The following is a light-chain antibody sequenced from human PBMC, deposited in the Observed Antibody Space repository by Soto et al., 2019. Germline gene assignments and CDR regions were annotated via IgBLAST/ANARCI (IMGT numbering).Light chain of an antibody. CDR3: QQYDSSPIT. CDR2: DAS. V-gene: IGKV3-20*01. CDR1: QSVSSSY. J-gene: IGKJ5*01. Sequence: EIVLTQSPGTLSLSPGERATLSCRASQSVSSSYLAWYQQKPGQAPRLLTYDASNRATGIPDRFSGSGSGTDFTITISRLEPEDFAVYYCQQYDSSPITFGQGTRLEMK.